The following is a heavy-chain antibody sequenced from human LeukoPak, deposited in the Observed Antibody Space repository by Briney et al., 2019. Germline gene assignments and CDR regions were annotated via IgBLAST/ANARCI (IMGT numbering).Heavy chain of an antibody. CDR3: ARAGEGPITMVRGVVYYYGMDV. Sequence: SVKVSCKASGGTFSSYAISWVRQAPGQGLEWMGGIIPIFGTANYAQKFQGRVTITADESTSTAYMELNSLRSEDTAVYYCARAGEGPITMVRGVVYYYGMDVWGKGTTVTVSS. CDR2: IIPIFGTA. V-gene: IGHV1-69*13. CDR1: GGTFSSYA. J-gene: IGHJ6*04. D-gene: IGHD3-10*01.